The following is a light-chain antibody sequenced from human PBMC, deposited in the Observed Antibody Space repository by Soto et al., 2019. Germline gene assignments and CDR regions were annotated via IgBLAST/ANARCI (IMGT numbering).Light chain of an antibody. Sequence: QSALTQPPSASGSPGQSVTISCTGTSSDVGGYNYVSWYQQHLGKAPKLMIYEVTKRPSGVPDRFSGSKSGNTASLTVSGLQAEDEADYYCYSYAGRNIWVFGGGTKLTVL. V-gene: IGLV2-8*01. CDR3: YSYAGRNIWV. J-gene: IGLJ3*02. CDR2: EVT. CDR1: SSDVGGYNY.